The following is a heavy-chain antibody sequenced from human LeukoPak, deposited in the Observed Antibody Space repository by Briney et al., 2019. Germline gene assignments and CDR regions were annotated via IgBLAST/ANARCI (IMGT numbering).Heavy chain of an antibody. CDR3: AAPDTAKSWYYYGMDV. CDR2: IVVGSGNT. Sequence: TSGNVSCKASRFTFTPSAAQSVRQAPRHRREWLGWIVVGSGNTNYAQKFQERVTITRDMSTSTAYMELSSLRSEDTAVYYCAAPDTAKSWYYYGMDVWGKAPTVTVSS. D-gene: IGHD5-18*01. J-gene: IGHJ6*04. CDR1: RFTFTPSA. V-gene: IGHV1-58*01.